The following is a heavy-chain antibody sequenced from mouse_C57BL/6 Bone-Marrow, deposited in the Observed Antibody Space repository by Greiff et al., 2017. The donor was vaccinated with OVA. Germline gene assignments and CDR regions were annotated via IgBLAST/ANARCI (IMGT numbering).Heavy chain of an antibody. V-gene: IGHV1-76*01. J-gene: IGHJ4*01. D-gene: IGHD1-1*01. CDR2: IYPGSGNT. CDR1: GYTFTDYY. CDR3: ASGDYYGSSYDAMDY. Sequence: VQLQQSGAELVRPGASVKLSCKASGYTFTDYYINWVKQRPGQGLEWIARIYPGSGNTYYNEKFKGKATLTADKSSSTAYMQLSSLTSEDSAVYCGASGDYYGSSYDAMDYWGQGTSVTVSS.